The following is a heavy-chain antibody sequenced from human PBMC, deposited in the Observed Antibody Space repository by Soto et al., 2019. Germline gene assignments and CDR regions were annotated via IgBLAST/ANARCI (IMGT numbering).Heavy chain of an antibody. V-gene: IGHV3-23*01. J-gene: IGHJ4*02. CDR2: VSANGQGI. Sequence: GGSLRLSCASSGFTFSISAISWVRQAPGKGLEWVSAVSANGQGIYYADSVRGRFTISRDNSKNTVFLHMDSLSAEDTAVYYCAKDRHYPRDYFHYWGKGNMVTV. CDR3: AKDRHYPRDYFHY. D-gene: IGHD3-10*01. CDR1: GFTFSISA.